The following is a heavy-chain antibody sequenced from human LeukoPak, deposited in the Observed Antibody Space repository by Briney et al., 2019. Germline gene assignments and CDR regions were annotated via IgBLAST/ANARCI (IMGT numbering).Heavy chain of an antibody. Sequence: PGGSLRLSCAASGFTFSSYAMSWVRQAPGKGLEWVSAISGSGGSTYYADSVKARFTISRDNSKNTLYLQMNSLRAEDTAVYYCAKDLAWVYSYGYFDYWGQGTLVTVSS. CDR3: AKDLAWVYSYGYFDY. CDR2: ISGSGGST. J-gene: IGHJ4*02. V-gene: IGHV3-23*01. D-gene: IGHD5-18*01. CDR1: GFTFSSYA.